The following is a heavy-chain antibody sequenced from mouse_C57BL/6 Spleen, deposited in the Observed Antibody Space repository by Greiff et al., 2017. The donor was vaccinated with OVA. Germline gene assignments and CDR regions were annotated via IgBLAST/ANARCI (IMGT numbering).Heavy chain of an antibody. Sequence: DVQLVESGGGLVKPGGSLKLSCAASGFTFSDYGMHWVRQAPEKGLEWVAYISSGSSTIYYADTVKGRFTISRDNAKNTLFLQMTSLRSEDTAMYYCARPRDGGFAYWGQGTLVTVSA. J-gene: IGHJ3*01. CDR3: ARPRDGGFAY. D-gene: IGHD3-3*01. V-gene: IGHV5-17*01. CDR2: ISSGSSTI. CDR1: GFTFSDYG.